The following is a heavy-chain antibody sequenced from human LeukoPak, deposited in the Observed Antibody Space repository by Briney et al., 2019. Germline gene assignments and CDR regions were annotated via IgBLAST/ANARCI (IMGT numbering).Heavy chain of an antibody. D-gene: IGHD4-17*01. CDR2: ISGGGGNT. CDR1: GFNFGDYA. CDR3: AKDSYDDSALGLNWFDP. Sequence: GGSLRLSCAASGFNFGDYAMHWVRQSPGKGLEWVSLISGGGGNTHYADSVKGRFTVSRDNSKRSLCLQMNSLRTEDTAFYYCAKDSYDDSALGLNWFDPRGQGTLVTVSS. V-gene: IGHV3-43*02. J-gene: IGHJ5*02.